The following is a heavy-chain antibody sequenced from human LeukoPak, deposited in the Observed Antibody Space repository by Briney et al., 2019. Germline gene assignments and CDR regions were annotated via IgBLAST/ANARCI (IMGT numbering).Heavy chain of an antibody. Sequence: GGSLRLSCAASGFTFSSYSMNWVRQAPGKGLEWVSSISSSSSYIYYADSVKGQFTISRDNAKNSLYLQMNSLRAEDTAVYYCARGPDDYGDYSWFDPWGQGTLVTVSS. D-gene: IGHD4-17*01. CDR3: ARGPDDYGDYSWFDP. CDR1: GFTFSSYS. V-gene: IGHV3-21*01. J-gene: IGHJ5*02. CDR2: ISSSSSYI.